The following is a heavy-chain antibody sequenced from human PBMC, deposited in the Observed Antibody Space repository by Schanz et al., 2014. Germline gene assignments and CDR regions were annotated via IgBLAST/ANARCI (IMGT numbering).Heavy chain of an antibody. CDR2: IWSDGSGK. J-gene: IGHJ4*02. CDR1: GFIFSNYG. V-gene: IGHV3-33*06. CDR3: AKYLLYGAPMPLNHLDY. Sequence: QVQLVESGGGVVQPGGSLRLSCAASGFIFSNYGMHWVRQAPGKGLEWVAVIWSDGSGKYYADSVKGRFTISRDSPKNTLYLQMNSLRAEDTAVYYCAKYLLYGAPMPLNHLDYWGQGTLVTVSS. D-gene: IGHD2-2*01.